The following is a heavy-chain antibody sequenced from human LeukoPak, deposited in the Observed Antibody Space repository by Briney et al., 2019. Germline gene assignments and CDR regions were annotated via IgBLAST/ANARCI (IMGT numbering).Heavy chain of an antibody. J-gene: IGHJ6*04. CDR3: AKIPYSDYGYGRPPFMDV. Sequence: PGVSLRLSYAPSRLTFSNYVMRWVRQAPGKGLKWVSSIRNSGSDTYYPAPAQGPFTISRNHSEKPLHLHMNTLQPQDTAIHYRAKIPYSDYGYGRPPFMDVWGKGTTVAVSS. CDR1: RLTFSNYV. D-gene: IGHD3-10*01. V-gene: IGHV3-23*01. CDR2: IRNSGSDT.